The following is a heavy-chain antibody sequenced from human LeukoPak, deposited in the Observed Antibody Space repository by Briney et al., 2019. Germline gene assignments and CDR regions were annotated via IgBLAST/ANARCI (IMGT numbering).Heavy chain of an antibody. CDR2: IYYSGST. CDR3: ARHGPIVVVTPDDAFDI. CDR1: GGSISSGGYY. J-gene: IGHJ3*02. Sequence: SQTLSLTCTVSGGSISSGGYYWSWIRQHPGKGLEWIGYIYYSGSTYYNPSLKSRVTISVDTSKNQFSLKLSSVTAADTAVYYCARHGPIVVVTPDDAFDIWGQGTMVTVS. D-gene: IGHD2-21*02. V-gene: IGHV4-31*03.